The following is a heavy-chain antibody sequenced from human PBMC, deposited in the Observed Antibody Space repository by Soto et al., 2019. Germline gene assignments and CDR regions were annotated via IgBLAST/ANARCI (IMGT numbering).Heavy chain of an antibody. CDR2: ISGSGGST. J-gene: IGHJ5*02. Sequence: GGSLRLSCAASGFTFSSYAMSWVRRAPGKGLEWVSAISGSGGSTYYADSVKGRFTISRDNSKNTLYLQMNSLRAEDTAVYYCAKEPSKGRGWYLNWFDPWGQGTLVTVSS. CDR1: GFTFSSYA. D-gene: IGHD6-19*01. V-gene: IGHV3-23*01. CDR3: AKEPSKGRGWYLNWFDP.